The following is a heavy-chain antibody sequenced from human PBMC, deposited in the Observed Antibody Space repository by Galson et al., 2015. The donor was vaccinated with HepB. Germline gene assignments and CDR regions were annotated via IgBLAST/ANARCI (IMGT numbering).Heavy chain of an antibody. CDR1: GFTFSSYW. CDR3: AKGWGTGRYYFDY. D-gene: IGHD3-10*01. V-gene: IGHV3-74*01. Sequence: SLRLSCAASGFTFSSYWMCWVRQAPGKGLVWVSRINSDGSSTSYADSVKGRFTISRDNAKNTLYLQMNSLRAEDTAVYYCAKGWGTGRYYFDYWGQGTLVTVSS. CDR2: INSDGSST. J-gene: IGHJ4*02.